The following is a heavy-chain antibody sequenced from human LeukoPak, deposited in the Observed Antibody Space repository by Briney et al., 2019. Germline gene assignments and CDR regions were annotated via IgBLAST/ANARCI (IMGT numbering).Heavy chain of an antibody. V-gene: IGHV4-4*07. CDR1: GGSISSYY. CDR3: ARGKGGYCSGGSCYWFDP. J-gene: IGHJ5*02. CDR2: IYTSGST. D-gene: IGHD2-15*01. Sequence: PSETLSLTCTVSGGSISSYYWSWIRQPAGKGLEWIGRIYTSGSTNYNPSLKSRVTMSVDTSKNQFSLKLSSVTAADTAVYYCARGKGGYCSGGSCYWFDPWGQGTLATVSS.